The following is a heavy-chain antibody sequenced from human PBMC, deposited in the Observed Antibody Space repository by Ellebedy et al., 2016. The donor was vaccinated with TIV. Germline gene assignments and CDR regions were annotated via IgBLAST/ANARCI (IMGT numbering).Heavy chain of an antibody. V-gene: IGHV3-23*01. CDR3: ARGRSGTYIHHAFDQ. Sequence: GESLKISCATSGFTFSSYAMSWVRQAPGKGPEWVSGFGVSGDSPYYADSVKGRFTVSRDNSQNTLYLQMNSLRAEDTAIYYCARGRSGTYIHHAFDQWGQGTLVTVSS. CDR1: GFTFSSYA. J-gene: IGHJ4*02. CDR2: FGVSGDSP. D-gene: IGHD2-2*02.